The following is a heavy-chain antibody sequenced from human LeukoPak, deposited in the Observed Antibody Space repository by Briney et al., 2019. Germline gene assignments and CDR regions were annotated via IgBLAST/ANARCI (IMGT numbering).Heavy chain of an antibody. CDR2: IAYDGSNK. V-gene: IGHV3-30*03. CDR3: ARQGPYYYYGMDV. CDR1: GFSISSYI. J-gene: IGHJ6*02. Sequence: VGSLRDSRVAPGFSISSYIMRWVREAPGRGVWWGAVIAYDGSNKYYADAVKGRFTISRDNSKNTLYLQMNSLRAEDTAVYYCARQGPYYYYGMDVWGQGTTVTVSS.